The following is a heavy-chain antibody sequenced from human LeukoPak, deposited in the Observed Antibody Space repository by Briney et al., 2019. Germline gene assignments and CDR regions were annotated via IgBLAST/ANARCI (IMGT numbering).Heavy chain of an antibody. D-gene: IGHD6-19*01. V-gene: IGHV3-11*04. CDR2: ISSSSTII. CDR3: ARWFTSGRGFFDY. J-gene: IGHJ4*02. CDR1: GFTFSDYY. Sequence: GGSLRLSCAASGFTFSDYYMSWIRQAPGKGLEWVSYISSSSTIIYYADSVKGRFTTSRDNAKNSLYLQMNSLRDEDTAVYYCARWFTSGRGFFDYWGQGILVTVSS.